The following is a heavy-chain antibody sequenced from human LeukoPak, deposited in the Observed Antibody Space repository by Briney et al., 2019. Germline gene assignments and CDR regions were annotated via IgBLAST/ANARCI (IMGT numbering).Heavy chain of an antibody. Sequence: KPSETLSLTCTVSGGSISSSSYYWGWIRQPPGKGLEWIGSIYYSGSTYYNPSLKSRVTISVDTSKNQFSLKLSSVTAADTAVYYCARQFGDDYSNHNWFDPWGQGTLVTVSS. V-gene: IGHV4-39*01. D-gene: IGHD4-11*01. CDR2: IYYSGST. CDR1: GGSISSSSYY. J-gene: IGHJ5*02. CDR3: ARQFGDDYSNHNWFDP.